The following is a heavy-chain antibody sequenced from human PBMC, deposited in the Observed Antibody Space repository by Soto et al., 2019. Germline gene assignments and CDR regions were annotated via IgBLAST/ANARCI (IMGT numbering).Heavy chain of an antibody. D-gene: IGHD4-17*01. Sequence: PGESLKISCKGSGYSFTSSWIGWVRHMPGKGLEWMGIIYPGDSDTRYSPSFQGQVTISADKSISTAYLQWSSLKASDTAMYYCARLSNYGGNSDAFDIWGQGTMVTVSS. CDR3: ARLSNYGGNSDAFDI. V-gene: IGHV5-51*01. CDR1: GYSFTSSW. J-gene: IGHJ3*02. CDR2: IYPGDSDT.